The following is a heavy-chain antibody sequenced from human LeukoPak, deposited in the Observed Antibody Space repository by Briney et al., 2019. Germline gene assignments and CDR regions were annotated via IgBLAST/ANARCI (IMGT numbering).Heavy chain of an antibody. Sequence: ASVKVSCKASGYTFTGYYMHWVRQAPGQGLEWMGWINTNTGNPTYAQGFTGRFVFSLDTSVSTAYLQISSLKAEDTAVYYCARSYDFYYMDVWGKGTTVTVSS. D-gene: IGHD3-3*01. CDR2: INTNTGNP. CDR1: GYTFTGYY. J-gene: IGHJ6*03. V-gene: IGHV7-4-1*02. CDR3: ARSYDFYYMDV.